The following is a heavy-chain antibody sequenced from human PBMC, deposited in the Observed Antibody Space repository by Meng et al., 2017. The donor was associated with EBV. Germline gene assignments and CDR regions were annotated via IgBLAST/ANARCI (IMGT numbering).Heavy chain of an antibody. CDR2: INPNSGGT. CDR3: ARVGIAVAGTGDY. Sequence: QVQLVQSRAEVKKPGASVNVSRKASGYTFTGYYMHWVRQAPGQGLEWMGRINPNSGGTNYAQKFQGRVTMTRDTSISTAYMELSRLRSDDTAVYYCARVGIAVAGTGDYWGQGTLVTVSS. D-gene: IGHD6-19*01. CDR1: GYTFTGYY. V-gene: IGHV1-2*06. J-gene: IGHJ4*02.